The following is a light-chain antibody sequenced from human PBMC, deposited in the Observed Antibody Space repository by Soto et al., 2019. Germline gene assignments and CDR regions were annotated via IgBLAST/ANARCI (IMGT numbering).Light chain of an antibody. J-gene: IGKJ4*01. Sequence: IVLTQSPVTLSLSPGERATLSCGASQSITSNFVAWYQKKPGLAPRLLIFDASTRAIGIPDRFSGSGSGTDFTLTIRGLEPEDSAVYYCHHFADSPTFGGWTKVEIK. CDR3: HHFADSPT. CDR2: DAS. CDR1: QSITSNF. V-gene: IGKV3D-20*01.